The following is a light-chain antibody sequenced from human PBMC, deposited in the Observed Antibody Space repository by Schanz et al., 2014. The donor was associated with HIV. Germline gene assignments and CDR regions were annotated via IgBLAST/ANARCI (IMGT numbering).Light chain of an antibody. CDR2: EVT. CDR3: SASTSSGTVV. V-gene: IGLV2-14*01. CDR1: SSDVGDYNY. Sequence: QSVLTQPPSASGSPGQSVTISCTGTSSDVGDYNYVSWYQQHPGTAPKIMIYEVTKRPSGISNRFSGSKSGSTASLTISGLRTEDEADYYCSASTSSGTVVFGGGTKVTVL. J-gene: IGLJ2*01.